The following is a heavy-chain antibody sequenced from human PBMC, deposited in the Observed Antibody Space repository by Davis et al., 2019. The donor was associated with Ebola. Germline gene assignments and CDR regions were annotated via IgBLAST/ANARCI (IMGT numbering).Heavy chain of an antibody. V-gene: IGHV5-51*01. CDR3: ATLRRTITGMDDGFDI. J-gene: IGHJ3*02. D-gene: IGHD1-20*01. CDR1: GNSFTSHW. CDR2: IYTGDSDT. Sequence: GESLKISCKDSGNSFTSHWIGWVRQMPGKGLEWMGIIYTGDSDTRYSPSFRGQVTISAGKSIKTAFLQWSSLKASDTARYYCATLRRTITGMDDGFDIWGQGTMVTVSS.